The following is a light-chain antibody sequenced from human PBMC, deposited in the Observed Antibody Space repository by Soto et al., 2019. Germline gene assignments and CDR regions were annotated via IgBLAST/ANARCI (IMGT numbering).Light chain of an antibody. CDR3: QHFGGTTLT. CDR1: QSVSSSS. CDR2: GAS. Sequence: EIVLTPSPGTLSLSPVERATLSCRASQSVSSSSLIWYQQKPGQAPRLLIYGASSRATGIPDRFSGSGSGTDFTLTISRLEPEDFAVYYCQHFGGTTLTFGQGTRLEIK. J-gene: IGKJ5*01. V-gene: IGKV3-20*01.